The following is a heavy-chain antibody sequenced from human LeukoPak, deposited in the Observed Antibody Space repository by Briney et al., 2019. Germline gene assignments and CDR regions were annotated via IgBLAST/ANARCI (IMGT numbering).Heavy chain of an antibody. CDR1: GYTFTSYY. J-gene: IGHJ4*02. V-gene: IGHV1-46*01. Sequence: ASVKVSCKASGYTFTSYYMHWVRQAPGQGLEWMGIINPSGGSTSYAQKFQGRVTMTRDMSTSTVYMELSSLRSEDTAVYYCAKDRSSGTPYFDYWGQGTLVTVSS. D-gene: IGHD3-22*01. CDR2: INPSGGST. CDR3: AKDRSSGTPYFDY.